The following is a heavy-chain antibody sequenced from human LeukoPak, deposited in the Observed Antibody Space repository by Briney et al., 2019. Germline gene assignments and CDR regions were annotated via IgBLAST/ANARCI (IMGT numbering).Heavy chain of an antibody. V-gene: IGHV4-34*01. J-gene: IGHJ3*02. CDR1: GGSFSGYY. Sequence: SETLSLTCAVYGGSFSGYYWSWIRQPPGKGLEWIGEINHSGSTNYNPSLKSRVTISVDTSKNQFSLKLSSVTAADAAVYFCARGPYSYDSSGAFDIWGQGTMVTVSS. CDR2: INHSGST. D-gene: IGHD3-22*01. CDR3: ARGPYSYDSSGAFDI.